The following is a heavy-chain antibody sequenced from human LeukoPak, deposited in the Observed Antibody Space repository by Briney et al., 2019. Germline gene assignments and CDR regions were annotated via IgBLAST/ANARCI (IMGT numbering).Heavy chain of an antibody. CDR1: GFTFSSYA. CDR3: ARDSISAALFYL. D-gene: IGHD2/OR15-2a*01. V-gene: IGHV3-48*02. Sequence: NPGGSLRLSCAASGFTFSSYAMNWVRQAPGKGPEWISYITNSGSTIYYADSVKGLFTISRDNAKNSLVLQMNSLRDEDSAVYYCARDSISAALFYLWGQGTLITVSS. J-gene: IGHJ5*02. CDR2: ITNSGSTI.